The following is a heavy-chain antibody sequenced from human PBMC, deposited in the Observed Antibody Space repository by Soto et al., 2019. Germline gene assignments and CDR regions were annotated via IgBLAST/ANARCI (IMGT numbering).Heavy chain of an antibody. J-gene: IGHJ4*02. CDR2: IYHSGST. D-gene: IGHD3-22*01. CDR1: GGSISSGGYS. Sequence: SATLSLTCAVSGGSISSGGYSWSWIRQPPGKGLEWIGYIYHSGSTSYNPSLKSRVTISVDRSKTQFSLKLNSVTAADTAVYYCASTRNYFDSSGYYLYYFDYWGQGTLVTVS. V-gene: IGHV4-30-2*01. CDR3: ASTRNYFDSSGYYLYYFDY.